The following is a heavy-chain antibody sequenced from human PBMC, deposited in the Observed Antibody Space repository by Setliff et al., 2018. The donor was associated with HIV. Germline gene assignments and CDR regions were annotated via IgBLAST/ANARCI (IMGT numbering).Heavy chain of an antibody. V-gene: IGHV4-59*01. CDR2: IFYSGST. CDR3: ARGKWLVQNFYSYYMDV. D-gene: IGHD6-19*01. CDR1: SGSISSYY. J-gene: IGHJ6*03. Sequence: PSETLSLTCTVSSGSISSYYWIWIRQPPGKGLEWIGHIFYSGSTNHNPSLKSRVTISVDTSKNQFSLKLSSVTAADTAVYYCARGKWLVQNFYSYYMDVWGEGTTVTVSS.